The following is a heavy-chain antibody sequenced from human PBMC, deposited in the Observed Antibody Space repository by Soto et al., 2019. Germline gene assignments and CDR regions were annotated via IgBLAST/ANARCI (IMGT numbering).Heavy chain of an antibody. CDR3: ARGWNDFWSGYYPVYAFDI. V-gene: IGHV4-59*01. CDR2: IYYSGST. J-gene: IGHJ3*02. Sequence: NPSETLSLTCTVSGGSISSYYWSWIRQPPGKGLEWIGYIYYSGSTNYNPSLKSRVTISVDTSKNQFSLKLSSVTAADTAVYYCARGWNDFWSGYYPVYAFDIWGQGTMVTVSS. D-gene: IGHD3-3*01. CDR1: GGSISSYY.